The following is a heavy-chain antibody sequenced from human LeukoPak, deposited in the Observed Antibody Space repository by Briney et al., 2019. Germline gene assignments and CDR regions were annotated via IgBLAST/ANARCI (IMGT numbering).Heavy chain of an antibody. D-gene: IGHD3-10*01. CDR1: GFTFSDYY. J-gene: IGHJ4*02. CDR3: ATAAKFEFYFDY. V-gene: IGHV3-11*04. CDR2: ISSSCSII. Sequence: GGSLRLSCAASGFTFSDYYMNWIRQAPGKGLEWVSYISSSCSIIYYADSVKGRFTISRDNAKNSLYLQMNSLRAEDTAVYYCATAAKFEFYFDYWGQGTLVTVSS.